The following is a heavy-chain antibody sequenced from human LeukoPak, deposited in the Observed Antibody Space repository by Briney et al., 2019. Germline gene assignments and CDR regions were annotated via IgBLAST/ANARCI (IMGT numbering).Heavy chain of an antibody. V-gene: IGHV3-74*01. CDR3: AREEDIIVVVGATPSYYYYMDV. D-gene: IGHD2-15*01. CDR2: IDSDGSTT. CDR1: GFSFSNYW. J-gene: IGHJ6*03. Sequence: GGSLRLSCAASGFSFSNYWMNWVRQAPGKGLVWVSRIDSDGSTTNYADSAKGRFTISRDNAKNTLYLQMNSLRAEDTAVYYCAREEDIIVVVGATPSYYYYMDVCGKGTTVTVSS.